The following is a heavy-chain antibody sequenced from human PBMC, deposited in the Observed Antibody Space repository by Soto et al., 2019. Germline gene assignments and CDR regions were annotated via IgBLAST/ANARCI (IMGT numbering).Heavy chain of an antibody. CDR2: ISSSGSTI. Sequence: GGSLRLSCAASGLTFSSYEMNWVRQAPGKGLEWVSYISSSGSTIYYADSVKGRFTISRDNAKNSLYLQMNSLRAEDTAVYFCAAYNTSRHAAFDIWGRGTLVTVSS. V-gene: IGHV3-48*03. CDR1: GLTFSSYE. D-gene: IGHD1-20*01. J-gene: IGHJ3*02. CDR3: AAYNTSRHAAFDI.